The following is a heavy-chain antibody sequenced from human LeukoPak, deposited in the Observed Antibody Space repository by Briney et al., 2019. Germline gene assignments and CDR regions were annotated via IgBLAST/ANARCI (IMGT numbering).Heavy chain of an antibody. CDR2: ISGSGSST. V-gene: IGHV3-23*01. D-gene: IGHD5-18*01. J-gene: IGHJ4*02. CDR1: GFTFSSYA. CDR3: ANHSDTAMVYAY. Sequence: GGSLRLSCTASGFTFSSYAMSWVRQAPGKGLEWVSGISGSGSSTYYADSVKGRFTISRDNSKNTLNLQMNSLRAEDTAVYYCANHSDTAMVYAYWGQGTLVTVSS.